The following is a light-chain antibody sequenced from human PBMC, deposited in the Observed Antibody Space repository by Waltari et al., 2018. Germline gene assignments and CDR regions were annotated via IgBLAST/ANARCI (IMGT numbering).Light chain of an antibody. J-gene: IGKJ2*01. CDR1: QSVLYSSNNKNY. V-gene: IGKV4-1*01. Sequence: DIVMTQSPDSLAVSLGERATINCKSSQSVLYSSNNKNYLAWYQTKPGQPPKLLIYGAATRESGVPDRFSGSGSGTDFTLTISSLQAEDVAVYYCQQYYSTPYTFGQGTKLEIK. CDR2: GAA. CDR3: QQYYSTPYT.